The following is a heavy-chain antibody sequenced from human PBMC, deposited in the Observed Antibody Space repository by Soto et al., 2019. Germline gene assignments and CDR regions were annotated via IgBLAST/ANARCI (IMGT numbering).Heavy chain of an antibody. J-gene: IGHJ4*02. CDR3: AREWPHLDC. Sequence: LGGSLRLSCAASGFTVSSNYMSWVRQAPGKGLEWVSVIYSGGSTFYADSVKGRFTISRDNSKNMVYLQMNRMRAEDTAVYYCAREWPHLDCWGQGTLVTVSS. CDR2: IYSGGST. V-gene: IGHV3-53*01. CDR1: GFTVSSNY.